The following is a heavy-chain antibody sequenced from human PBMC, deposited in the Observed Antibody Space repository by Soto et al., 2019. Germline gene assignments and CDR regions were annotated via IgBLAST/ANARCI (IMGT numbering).Heavy chain of an antibody. V-gene: IGHV1-3*01. CDR2: INAGNGNT. D-gene: IGHD6-6*01. CDR3: ARDVGIAARPDWFDP. J-gene: IGHJ5*02. CDR1: GYTFTSYG. Sequence: GASVKVSCKASGYTFTSYGISWVRQAPGQGLEWMGWINAGNGNTKYSQKFQGRVTITRDTSASTAYMELSSLRSEDTAVYYCARDVGIAARPDWFDPWGQGTLVTVSS.